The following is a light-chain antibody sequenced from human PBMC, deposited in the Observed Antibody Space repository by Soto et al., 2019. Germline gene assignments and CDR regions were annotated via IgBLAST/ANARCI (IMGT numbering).Light chain of an antibody. CDR2: DNN. V-gene: IGLV1-51*01. J-gene: IGLJ2*01. CDR3: ATRDHGLTGEV. CDR1: SSNIGNNY. Sequence: QSVLTQPPSVSAAPGQKVTISCSGSSSNIGNNYVSWYQQLPGTAPKLLIYDNNKRPSGITDRFSGSKSGTSGTLAITGLQTGDEADYYCATRDHGLTGEVFGGGTKLTVL.